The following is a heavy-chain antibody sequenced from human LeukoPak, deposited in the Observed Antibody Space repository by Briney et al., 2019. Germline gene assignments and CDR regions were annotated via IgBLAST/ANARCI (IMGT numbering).Heavy chain of an antibody. CDR1: GGSISSYY. CDR3: ARRGSSVSLNRGWFDP. D-gene: IGHD6-19*01. Sequence: PSETLSLTCTVSGGSISSYYWSWIRQPPGKGLEWIGYIYTSGSTNYNPSLKSRVTISVDTSKNQFSLKLSSVTAADTAVYYCARRGSSVSLNRGWFDPWGQGTLVTVSS. V-gene: IGHV4-4*09. J-gene: IGHJ5*02. CDR2: IYTSGST.